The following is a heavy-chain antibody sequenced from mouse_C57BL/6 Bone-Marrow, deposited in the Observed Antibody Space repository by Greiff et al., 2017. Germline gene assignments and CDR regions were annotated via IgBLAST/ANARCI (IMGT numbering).Heavy chain of an antibody. V-gene: IGHV10-1*01. Sequence: VKDRFTISRDDSESMLYLQMNNLKTEDTAMYYCVRQDGSSVAWFAYWGQGTLVTVSA. D-gene: IGHD1-1*01. J-gene: IGHJ3*01. CDR3: VRQDGSSVAWFAY.